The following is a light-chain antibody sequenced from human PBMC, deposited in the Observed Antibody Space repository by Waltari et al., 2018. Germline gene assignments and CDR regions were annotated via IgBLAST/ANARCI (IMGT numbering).Light chain of an antibody. V-gene: IGLV3-21*03. CDR1: HPGSQS. CDR3: QVWDSSSDWV. CDR2: DDS. J-gene: IGLJ3*02. Sequence: SYVLPQSPSVSVAPRKPARIPCGGTHPGSQSVHWYQQKPGQAPVLVVYDDSDRPSGIPERFSGSNSGNTATLTISRVEAGDEADYYCQVWDSSSDWVFGGGTKLTVL.